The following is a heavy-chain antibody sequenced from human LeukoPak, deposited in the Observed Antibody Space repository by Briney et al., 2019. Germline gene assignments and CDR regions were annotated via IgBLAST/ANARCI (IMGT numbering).Heavy chain of an antibody. D-gene: IGHD6-19*01. CDR2: ISGSGGST. CDR3: AKDKQWLGLFDY. Sequence: GGSPRLSCAASGFTISSYAMSWVRQAPGKGLEWVSAISGSGGSTYYADSVKGRFTISRDNSKNTLYLQMNSLRAEDTAVYYCAKDKQWLGLFDYWGQGTLVTVSS. CDR1: GFTISSYA. V-gene: IGHV3-23*01. J-gene: IGHJ4*02.